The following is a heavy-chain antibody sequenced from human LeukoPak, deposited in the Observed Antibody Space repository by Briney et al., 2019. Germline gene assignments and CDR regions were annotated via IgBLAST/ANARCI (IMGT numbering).Heavy chain of an antibody. CDR1: GGSISSYY. V-gene: IGHV4-59*08. D-gene: IGHD2/OR15-2a*01. CDR3: ARGELISLGY. J-gene: IGHJ4*02. Sequence: SETLSLTCTVSGGSISSYYWSWIRQPPGKGLEWIGYIYYSGSTYYNPSLKSRVTISVDTSKNQFSLKLSSVTAADTAVYYCARGELISLGYWGQGTLVTVSS. CDR2: IYYSGST.